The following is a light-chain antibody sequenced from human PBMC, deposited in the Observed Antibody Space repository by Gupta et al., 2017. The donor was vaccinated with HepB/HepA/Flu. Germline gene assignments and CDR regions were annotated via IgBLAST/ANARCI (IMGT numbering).Light chain of an antibody. Sequence: QSALTQPRPVSGSPGQSVTIPCTGTSSDVANYNYVSWYQQHPGKAPKLIIYDVIKRPSGVPDRFSGSKSGNTASLTISGLQAEDEADYYCCSYAGRYTYVFGNGTKVTVL. J-gene: IGLJ1*01. CDR1: SSDVANYNY. V-gene: IGLV2-11*01. CDR3: CSYAGRYTYV. CDR2: DVI.